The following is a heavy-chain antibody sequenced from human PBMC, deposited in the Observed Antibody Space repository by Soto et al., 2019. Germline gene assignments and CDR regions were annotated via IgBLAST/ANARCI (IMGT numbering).Heavy chain of an antibody. CDR2: IYYTGST. V-gene: IGHV4-59*01. CDR3: ARDLDYHYVLDV. J-gene: IGHJ6*02. Sequence: QVQLQESGPGLVKPSETLSLTCTVSGGSISSYYWSWIRQPPGKGLEWIAYIYYTGSTTYNSSLKSRVTISVDTSKKQFSLKLSSVTAADTAVYYCARDLDYHYVLDVWGHGTTVIVSS. CDR1: GGSISSYY.